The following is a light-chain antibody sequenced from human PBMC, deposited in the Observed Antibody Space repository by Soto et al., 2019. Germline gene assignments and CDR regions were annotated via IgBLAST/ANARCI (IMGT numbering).Light chain of an antibody. V-gene: IGKV3-11*01. CDR2: DAS. CDR1: QSVSSNY. CDR3: QQRSNWPRT. J-gene: IGKJ1*01. Sequence: EIVLTQSPGTLSLSPGERAILSCRASQSVSSNYLAWYRQRPGQAPSLLIYDASNRATGIPARFSGSGSATDFTLTISSLEPEDFAVYSCQQRSNWPRTFGQGTKV.